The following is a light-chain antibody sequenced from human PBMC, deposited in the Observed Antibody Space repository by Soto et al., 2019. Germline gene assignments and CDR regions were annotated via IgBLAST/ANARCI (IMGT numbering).Light chain of an antibody. CDR1: QSISSW. V-gene: IGKV1-5*01. CDR3: QQYNSFTWT. Sequence: DIQMTQSPSTLSASVGDRVTITCRASQSISSWLAWYQQKPGKAPKLLIYDASSLESGVPSRFRGSGSGTEFTLTISSLQPDDVATYYCQQYNSFTWTFGQGTKVEIK. J-gene: IGKJ1*01. CDR2: DAS.